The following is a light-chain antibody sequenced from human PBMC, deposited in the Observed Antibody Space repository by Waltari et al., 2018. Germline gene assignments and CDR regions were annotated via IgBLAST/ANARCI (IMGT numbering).Light chain of an antibody. CDR1: SLRSYY. Sequence: SSELTQGPAVSVALGQTVRITCQGASLRSYYVSWFHQKPGQAPALVIYGKNNRPSGIADRFSASSSGSTASLTIIGAQAEDEADYYCHSRDSSGDVLIGGGTKLTVV. J-gene: IGLJ2*01. CDR3: HSRDSSGDVL. CDR2: GKN. V-gene: IGLV3-19*01.